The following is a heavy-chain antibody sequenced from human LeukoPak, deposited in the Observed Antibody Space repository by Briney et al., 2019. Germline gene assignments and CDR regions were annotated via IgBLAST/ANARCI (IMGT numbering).Heavy chain of an antibody. CDR1: GGTFSSHA. Sequence: GASVKVSCKASGGTFSSHAISWVRQAPGQGLEWMGGIIPIFGTANYAQKFQGRVTITTDESTSTAYMELSSLRSEDTAVYYCARATRIAARPVFAFDIWGQGTMVTVSS. V-gene: IGHV1-69*05. CDR2: IIPIFGTA. D-gene: IGHD6-6*01. CDR3: ARATRIAARPVFAFDI. J-gene: IGHJ3*02.